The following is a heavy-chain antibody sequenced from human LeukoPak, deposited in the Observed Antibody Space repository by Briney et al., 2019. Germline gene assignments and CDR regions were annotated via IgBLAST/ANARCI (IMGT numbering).Heavy chain of an antibody. CDR3: ARIGSYSFDS. V-gene: IGHV4-59*01. J-gene: IGHJ4*02. Sequence: PSETLSLTCTVSGGSISTYYWSWIRQPPGQGLGWIGYIFYSGTTDYSPSLKSRVTISVDTSKNHFSLKLSSVTAADTAVYYCARIGSYSFDSWGQGALVTVSS. CDR2: IFYSGTT. D-gene: IGHD1-1*01. CDR1: GGSISTYY.